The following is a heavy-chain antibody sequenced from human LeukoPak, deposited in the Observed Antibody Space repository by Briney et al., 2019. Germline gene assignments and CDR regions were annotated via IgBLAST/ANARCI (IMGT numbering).Heavy chain of an antibody. CDR2: IYYSGST. Sequence: SETLSLTCTVSGGSISSSSYYWGWIRQPPGKGLEWIGSIYYSGSTYYNPSLKSRVTISVDTSKNQFSLKLSSVTAADTAVYYCARGIYLGLSIDYWGQGTLVTVSS. V-gene: IGHV4-39*07. J-gene: IGHJ4*02. CDR3: ARGIYLGLSIDY. D-gene: IGHD3-10*01. CDR1: GGSISSSSYY.